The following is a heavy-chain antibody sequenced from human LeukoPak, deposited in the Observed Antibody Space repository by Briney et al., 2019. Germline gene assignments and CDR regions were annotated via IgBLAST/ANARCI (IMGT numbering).Heavy chain of an antibody. D-gene: IGHD7-27*01. CDR1: GFTFNNYR. CDR2: IKEDGSDK. V-gene: IGHV3-7*01. CDR3: SRGNWGSSGGHC. Sequence: PGGSLRLSCAASGFTFNNYRMIRVRQAPGKGLEWVANIKEDGSDKRYADSVRGRFTIFRDNAENSVYLQMNSLRAEDTAVYYCSRGNWGSSGGHCWGQGTLVTVSS. J-gene: IGHJ4*02.